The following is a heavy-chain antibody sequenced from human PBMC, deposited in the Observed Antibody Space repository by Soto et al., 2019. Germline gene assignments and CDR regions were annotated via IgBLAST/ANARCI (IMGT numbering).Heavy chain of an antibody. CDR2: ISYDGSNK. V-gene: IGHV3-30*18. CDR3: AKAGDIAAAIQSYYFDY. CDR1: GFTFSSYG. Sequence: GGSLRLSCAASGFTFSSYGMPGVRQAPGKGLEWVAVISYDGSNKYNADSLKDRFTFTQANSKTTLYLQMNSLRAEDTAVYYCAKAGDIAAAIQSYYFDYWGQGTLVTVSS. J-gene: IGHJ4*02. D-gene: IGHD6-13*01.